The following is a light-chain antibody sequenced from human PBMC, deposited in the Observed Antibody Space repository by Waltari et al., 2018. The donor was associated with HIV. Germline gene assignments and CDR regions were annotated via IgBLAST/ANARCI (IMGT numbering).Light chain of an antibody. CDR2: DND. CDR1: NFSIGNFY. V-gene: IGLV1-51*01. CDR3: GTWNSKVNIVA. J-gene: IGLJ2*01. Sequence: QSVLTQPPSVSAAPGQKVTISCSGSNFSIGNFYISWYRQVPGTAPKRLLYDNDKRPSGIPDRFSASKSGTSATLGITGLQTGDEADYYCGTWNSKVNIVAFGGGTKLTVL.